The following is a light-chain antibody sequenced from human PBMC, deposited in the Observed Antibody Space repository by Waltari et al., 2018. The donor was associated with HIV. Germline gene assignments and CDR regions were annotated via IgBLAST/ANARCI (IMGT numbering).Light chain of an antibody. V-gene: IGKV1-27*01. CDR2: TAS. Sequence: DIQMTQSPSSLSASVGDRVTITCRASLGISNYLAWYQQKPGKVPKLLISTASTLQSGVPSRFSGRGSGTDFTLTISSLQPEDASTYYCQQYKSVPLTFGGGTKVEI. J-gene: IGKJ4*01. CDR3: QQYKSVPLT. CDR1: LGISNY.